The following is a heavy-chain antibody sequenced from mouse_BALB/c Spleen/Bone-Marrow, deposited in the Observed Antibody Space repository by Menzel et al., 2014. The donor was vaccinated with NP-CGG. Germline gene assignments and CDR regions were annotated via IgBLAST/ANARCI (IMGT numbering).Heavy chain of an antibody. CDR3: AKGGYGSSYVRYYAMDY. J-gene: IGHJ4*01. CDR2: IYPGSGNT. D-gene: IGHD1-1*01. Sequence: VKLQESGAELARPGASVKLSCKASGYTFTDYYINWVKQRTGQGLEWIGEIYPGSGNTYYNEKFKGKATLTADKSSSTAYMQLSSLTSEDSAVYFCAKGGYGSSYVRYYAMDYWGQGTSVTVSS. V-gene: IGHV1-77*01. CDR1: GYTFTDYY.